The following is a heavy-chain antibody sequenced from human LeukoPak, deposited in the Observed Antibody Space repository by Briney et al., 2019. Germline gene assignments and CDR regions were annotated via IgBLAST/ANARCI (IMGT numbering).Heavy chain of an antibody. V-gene: IGHV3-48*03. CDR2: ISSSGSTI. Sequence: GGSLRLSCAASGFTFSSYEMNWVRQAPGKRLEWVSYISSSGSTIYYADSVKGRFTISRDNAKNSLYLQMNSLRAEDTAVYYCAREVGGYSSSWYYNWFDPWGQGTLVTVSS. D-gene: IGHD6-13*01. J-gene: IGHJ5*02. CDR1: GFTFSSYE. CDR3: AREVGGYSSSWYYNWFDP.